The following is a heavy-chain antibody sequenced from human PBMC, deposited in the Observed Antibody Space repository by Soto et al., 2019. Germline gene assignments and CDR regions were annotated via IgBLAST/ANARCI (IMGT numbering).Heavy chain of an antibody. CDR2: TYHTGST. D-gene: IGHD3-10*01. V-gene: IGHV4-59*13. Sequence: SETLSLTCTISGGSFGTNYWSWIRQAPGKGLEWIGYTYHTGSTKYNPSLKSRATISVDTSKNQFSLTLNSAAVADTAVYYCATDSAGRGPFDPWGQGILVTAPQ. CDR1: GGSFGTNY. CDR3: ATDSAGRGPFDP. J-gene: IGHJ5*02.